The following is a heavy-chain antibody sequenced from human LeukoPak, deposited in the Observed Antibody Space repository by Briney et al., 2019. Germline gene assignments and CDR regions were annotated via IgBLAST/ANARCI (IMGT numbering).Heavy chain of an antibody. D-gene: IGHD6-13*01. J-gene: IGHJ4*02. Sequence: GGSLRLSCAASGFTFSGYWMTWVRQAPGKGLEWVATIKPDGSDQYYVDSLRGRCTISRDNAKKSLYLEINSLRADDTAVYYCARDPESSSFDLWGRGALVTVSS. CDR1: GFTFSGYW. CDR3: ARDPESSSFDL. CDR2: IKPDGSDQ. V-gene: IGHV3-7*01.